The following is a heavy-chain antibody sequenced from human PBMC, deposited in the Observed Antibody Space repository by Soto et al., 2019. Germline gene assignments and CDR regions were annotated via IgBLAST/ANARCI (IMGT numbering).Heavy chain of an antibody. Sequence: ASVKVSCKAPGYTFTSYAMHWVRQAPGQRLEWMGWINAGNGNTKYSQKFQGRVTITRDTSASTAYMELSSLRSEDTAVYYCARVGTIFGVVNYYMDVWGKGTTVTVSS. D-gene: IGHD3-3*01. CDR1: GYTFTSYA. CDR3: ARVGTIFGVVNYYMDV. V-gene: IGHV1-3*01. J-gene: IGHJ6*03. CDR2: INAGNGNT.